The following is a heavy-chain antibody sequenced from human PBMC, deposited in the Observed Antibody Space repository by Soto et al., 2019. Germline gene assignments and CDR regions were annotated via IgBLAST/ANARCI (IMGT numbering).Heavy chain of an antibody. D-gene: IGHD6-13*01. CDR3: ARDTWGIAAEGYYFDY. V-gene: IGHV3-33*01. Sequence: PGGSVRLSCATSRFKFSAYGMHWVRQAPGKGLEWVAVIWNDGTNKYYSDAVRGRFTVSRDNSKNTLYLQMNSLTVEDTALYYCARDTWGIAAEGYYFDYWGQGTPVTVSS. CDR2: IWNDGTNK. J-gene: IGHJ4*02. CDR1: RFKFSAYG.